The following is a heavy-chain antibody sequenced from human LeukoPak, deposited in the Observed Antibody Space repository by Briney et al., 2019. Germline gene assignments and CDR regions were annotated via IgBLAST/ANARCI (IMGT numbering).Heavy chain of an antibody. J-gene: IGHJ4*02. V-gene: IGHV3-33*01. CDR2: IWSDGSYK. CDR3: AREYINYVQDY. Sequence: GGSLRLSCAASGFTFRTHGMHWVRQAPGKGLEWVAVIWSDGSYKYYADSVKGRFTISRDFSKYTLYLQMNSLRAEDTAVYYCAREYINYVQDYWGQGTLVTVSS. CDR1: GFTFRTHG. D-gene: IGHD4-11*01.